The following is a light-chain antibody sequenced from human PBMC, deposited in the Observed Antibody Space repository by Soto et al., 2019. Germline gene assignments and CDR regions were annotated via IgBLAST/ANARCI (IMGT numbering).Light chain of an antibody. CDR2: GVS. Sequence: ERVMTQSPVTLSVSPGESVTLSCRASQSVGTNLAWYQQKPGQAPSLLIYGVSTRATGIPTRFSGSGSGRQFTLTISSLQSEDFAIYYCQQYGGVPYTFGQGTKLEIK. J-gene: IGKJ2*01. CDR3: QQYGGVPYT. V-gene: IGKV3-15*01. CDR1: QSVGTN.